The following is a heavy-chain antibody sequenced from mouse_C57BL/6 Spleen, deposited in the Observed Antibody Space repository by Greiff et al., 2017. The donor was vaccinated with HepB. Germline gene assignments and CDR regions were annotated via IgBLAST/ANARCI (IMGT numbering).Heavy chain of an antibody. D-gene: IGHD2-5*01. CDR2: INPNNGGT. CDR1: GYTFTDYN. J-gene: IGHJ2*01. Sequence: VQLQQSGPELVKPGASVKIPCKASGYTFTDYNMDWVKQSHGKSLEWIGDINPNNGGTIYNQKFKGKATLTVDKSSSTAYMELRSLTSEDTAVYYCARKGYSNHYYFGYWGQGTTLTVSS. CDR3: ARKGYSNHYYFGY. V-gene: IGHV1-18*01.